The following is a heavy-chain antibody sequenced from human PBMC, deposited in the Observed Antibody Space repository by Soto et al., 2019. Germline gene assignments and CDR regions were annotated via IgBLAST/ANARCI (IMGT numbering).Heavy chain of an antibody. J-gene: IGHJ4*02. V-gene: IGHV4-59*12. CDR3: ASFGGYYYGSGSYYNSFDY. CDR2: ILYSGDT. D-gene: IGHD3-10*01. Sequence: SETLSLTCIVSGGSINSYSWSWIRQPPGKGLEWIGRILYSGDTYYNPSLKSRVTISLETSKNQFSLKLTSVTAADTAVYYCASFGGYYYGSGSYYNSFDYWGQGTLVTVSS. CDR1: GGSINSYS.